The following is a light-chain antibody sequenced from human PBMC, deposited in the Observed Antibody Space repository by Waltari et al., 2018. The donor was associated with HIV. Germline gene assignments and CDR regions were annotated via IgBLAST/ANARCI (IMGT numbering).Light chain of an antibody. CDR3: AAWDDNLSGWV. Sequence: QSVLTQPPSASGTPGQSVTISCSGSSSNLGSNYVYWYQQLPGTAPKLLIYRNNQRPSGVPDRFSGFKSGTSASLAISGLRSEDEADYYCAAWDDNLSGWVFAGGSKLTIL. CDR2: RNN. CDR1: SSNLGSNY. J-gene: IGLJ3*02. V-gene: IGLV1-47*01.